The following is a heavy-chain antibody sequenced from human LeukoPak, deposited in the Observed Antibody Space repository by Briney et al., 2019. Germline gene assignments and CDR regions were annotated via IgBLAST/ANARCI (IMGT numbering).Heavy chain of an antibody. Sequence: ASVKVSCKASGYTFTGYYMHWVRQAPGQGLEWMGWINPNSGGTSYAQKFQGRVTMTRDTSISTAYMERSRLRSDDTAVYYCARPMVRGVDWFDPWGQGTLVTVSS. CDR1: GYTFTGYY. J-gene: IGHJ5*02. CDR2: INPNSGGT. D-gene: IGHD3-10*01. V-gene: IGHV1-2*02. CDR3: ARPMVRGVDWFDP.